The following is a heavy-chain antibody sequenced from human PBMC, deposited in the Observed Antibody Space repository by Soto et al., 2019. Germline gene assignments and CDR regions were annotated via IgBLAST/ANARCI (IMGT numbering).Heavy chain of an antibody. J-gene: IGHJ6*02. V-gene: IGHV3-30-3*01. D-gene: IGHD2-8*02. CDR2: ISYDGSNK. CDR3: ARDVVVYPIYYGMDV. CDR1: GFTFSSYA. Sequence: QVQLVESGGGVVQPGRSLRLSCAASGFTFSSYAMHWVRQAPGKGLAWVAVISYDGSNKYYADSVKGRFTISRDNSKNTLYLQMNSLRAEDTAVYYCARDVVVYPIYYGMDVWGQGTTVTVSS.